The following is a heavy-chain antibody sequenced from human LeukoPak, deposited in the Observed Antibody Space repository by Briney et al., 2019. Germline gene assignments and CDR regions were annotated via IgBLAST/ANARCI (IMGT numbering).Heavy chain of an antibody. CDR2: IKSKTDGGTT. V-gene: IGHV3-15*01. D-gene: IGHD5-24*01. J-gene: IGHJ4*02. CDR1: GFTFSNAW. Sequence: GGSLRLSCAAPGFTFSNAWMSWVRQAPGKGLEWVGRIKSKTDGGTTDYAAPVKGRFTISRDDSKNTLYLQMNSLKTEDTAVYYCTTEEMATMPFDYWGQGTLVTVSS. CDR3: TTEEMATMPFDY.